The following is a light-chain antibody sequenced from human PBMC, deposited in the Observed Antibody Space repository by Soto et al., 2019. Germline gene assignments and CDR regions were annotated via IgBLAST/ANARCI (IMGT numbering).Light chain of an antibody. Sequence: QSVLTQPASVSGSPGQSITISCTGTSSDVGGYNYVSWYQQHPGKAPKLMIYEVSNRPSGVSNRFSGSKSGNTASLTISGLQAEDEADYYCSSYTGSSTLGVFGTGTKVTAL. CDR1: SSDVGGYNY. CDR2: EVS. J-gene: IGLJ1*01. CDR3: SSYTGSSTLGV. V-gene: IGLV2-14*01.